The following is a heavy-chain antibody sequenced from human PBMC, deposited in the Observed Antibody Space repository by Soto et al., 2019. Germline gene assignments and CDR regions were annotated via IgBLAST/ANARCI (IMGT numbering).Heavy chain of an antibody. CDR1: GGSISSYY. CDR3: ARTIDYDFWSGYYNFDL. V-gene: IGHV4-59*08. Sequence: QVQLQESGPGLVKPSETLSLTCTVSGGSISSYYWSWIRQPPGKGLEWIGYIYYSGSTNYNPSLKSRVTISVDTSKNQFSLKLSSVTAADTAVYYCARTIDYDFWSGYYNFDLWGRGTLVTVSS. J-gene: IGHJ2*01. CDR2: IYYSGST. D-gene: IGHD3-3*01.